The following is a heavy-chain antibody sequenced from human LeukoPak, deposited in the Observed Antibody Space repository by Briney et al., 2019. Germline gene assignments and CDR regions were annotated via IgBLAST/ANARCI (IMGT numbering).Heavy chain of an antibody. V-gene: IGHV4-39*07. D-gene: IGHD3-9*01. J-gene: IGHJ4*02. CDR2: IYYSGST. CDR1: GGSISSSSYY. CDR3: ARVKPDDILTGYLDY. Sequence: SETLSLTCTVSGGSISSSSYYWGWIRQPPGKGLKWIGSIYYSGSTYYNPSLKSRVTISVDRSKNQFSLKLSSVTAADTAVYYCARVKPDDILTGYLDYWGQGTLVTVSS.